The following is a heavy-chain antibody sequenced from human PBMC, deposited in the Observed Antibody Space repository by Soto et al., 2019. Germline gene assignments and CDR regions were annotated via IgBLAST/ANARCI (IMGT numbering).Heavy chain of an antibody. Sequence: SETLSLTCTVFGGAIDSYYWSWIRQAPGKGLEWIGHISDSGTTNYNPSLGSRVTISVDTSRKSFSLKLRSVTAADTAVYFCARDRWMSRANWFDPWGPGTLVTVSS. D-gene: IGHD2-2*03. CDR1: GGAIDSYY. V-gene: IGHV4-59*12. J-gene: IGHJ5*02. CDR2: ISDSGTT. CDR3: ARDRWMSRANWFDP.